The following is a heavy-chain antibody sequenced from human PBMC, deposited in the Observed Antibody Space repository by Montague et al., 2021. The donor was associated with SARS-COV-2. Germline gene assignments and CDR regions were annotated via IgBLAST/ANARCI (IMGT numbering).Heavy chain of an antibody. V-gene: IGHV3-23*01. Sequence: SLRLSCAASGFTFSTYAISWVRQAPGKGLEWVSAITGSGGGTYYAGSVKGRSTISKDNSKNMLYLQMNSLRAEDTAVYYCAKDQVYSGSYFADWGQGTLVTVSS. D-gene: IGHD1-26*01. CDR2: ITGSGGGT. J-gene: IGHJ4*02. CDR3: AKDQVYSGSYFAD. CDR1: GFTFSTYA.